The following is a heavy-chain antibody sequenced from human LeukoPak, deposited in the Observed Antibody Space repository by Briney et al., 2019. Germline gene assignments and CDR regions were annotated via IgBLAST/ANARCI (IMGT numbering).Heavy chain of an antibody. D-gene: IGHD3-16*01. CDR2: IYYSGST. J-gene: IGHJ5*02. V-gene: IGHV4-39*07. Sequence: SETLSLTCTVSGGSISSSSYYWGWIRQPPGKGLEWIGSIYYSGSTYYNPSLKSRVTISVDTSKNQFSLKLSSAAAADTAVYYCARWGRKTENWFDPWGQGTLVTVSS. CDR1: GGSISSSSYY. CDR3: ARWGRKTENWFDP.